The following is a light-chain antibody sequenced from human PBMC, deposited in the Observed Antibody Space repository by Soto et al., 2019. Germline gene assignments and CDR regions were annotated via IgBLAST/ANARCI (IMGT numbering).Light chain of an antibody. CDR1: ESVSSN. CDR2: GAS. CDR3: QQYGSSPWT. V-gene: IGKV3-20*01. Sequence: EIVMTQSPATLSVSPGARVPLSCRASESVSSNLAWYQQKPGQAPRLLMYGASSRATGIPDRFSGSGSGTDFTLTISRLEPEDFAVYYCQQYGSSPWTFGQGTKVDIK. J-gene: IGKJ1*01.